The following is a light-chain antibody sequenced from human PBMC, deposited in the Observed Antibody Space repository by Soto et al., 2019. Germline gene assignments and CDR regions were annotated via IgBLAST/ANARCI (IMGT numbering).Light chain of an antibody. J-gene: IGKJ3*01. CDR1: QGISNY. CDR2: AAS. Sequence: DIQMTQSPSSLSASVGDRVTITCRASQGISNYLAWYQQKPGKVPKLLIYAASTLQSGIPSRFSGSGSGTDITLTISILQPEDVATYYYQKYNSAPFTFGPGTKVDI. CDR3: QKYNSAPFT. V-gene: IGKV1-27*01.